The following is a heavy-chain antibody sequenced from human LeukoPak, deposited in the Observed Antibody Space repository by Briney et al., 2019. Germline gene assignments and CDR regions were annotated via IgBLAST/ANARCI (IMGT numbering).Heavy chain of an antibody. V-gene: IGHV4-59*08. D-gene: IGHD6-19*01. CDR3: ARHIKTNGWS. CDR1: GGSISSYY. Sequence: TSETLSLTCTVSGGSISSYYCSWLRQPPGKGLEWIGFIHSSGSTSHNPPLKSRVTISVDTSKNQFSLKLSSVTAADTAVYYCARHIKTNGWSWGQGTLVTVSS. J-gene: IGHJ5*02. CDR2: IHSSGST.